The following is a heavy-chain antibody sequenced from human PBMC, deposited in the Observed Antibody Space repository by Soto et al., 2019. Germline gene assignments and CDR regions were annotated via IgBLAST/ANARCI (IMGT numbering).Heavy chain of an antibody. CDR1: GFTFSSNG. D-gene: IGHD3-22*01. J-gene: IGHJ4*02. Sequence: EVQLVESGGGLVQPGGSLRLSCEASGFTFSSNGMNWVRQAPGKGLEWVSFISIGSSTINYADSVRGRFTISRDNAKNPLYLQMNSLRDEDTAVFYCARVGGVYDSDIRTHIPHLDSWGQETLVTVS. V-gene: IGHV3-48*02. CDR3: ARVGGVYDSDIRTHIPHLDS. CDR2: ISIGSSTI.